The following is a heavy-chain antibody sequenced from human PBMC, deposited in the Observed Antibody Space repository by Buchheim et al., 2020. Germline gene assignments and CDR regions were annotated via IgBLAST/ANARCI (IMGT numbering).Heavy chain of an antibody. V-gene: IGHV3-7*01. CDR2: IKQDGSEK. CDR3: ATSTVPLPYYYYGMDV. Sequence: VQLVESGGGLVKPGGSLRLSCAASGFTFSDYYMSWIRQAPGKGLEWVANIKQDGSEKYYVDSVKGRFTISRDNAKNSLYLQMNSLRAEDTAVYYCATSTVPLPYYYYGMDVWGQGTT. CDR1: GFTFSDYY. D-gene: IGHD4-17*01. J-gene: IGHJ6*02.